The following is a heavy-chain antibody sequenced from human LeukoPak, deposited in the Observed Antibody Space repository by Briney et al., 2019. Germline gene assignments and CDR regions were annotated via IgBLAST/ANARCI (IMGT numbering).Heavy chain of an antibody. D-gene: IGHD2-2*01. J-gene: IGHJ4*02. V-gene: IGHV3-30*02. Sequence: GGSLRLSCAASGFTFSSYGMHWVRQAPGKGLEWVAFIRYDGSNKYYADSVKGRFTISRDNSKNTLFLQMNSLKTEDTAVYYCTRFETSFDDSWGQGTLVTVSS. CDR3: TRFETSFDDS. CDR1: GFTFSSYG. CDR2: IRYDGSNK.